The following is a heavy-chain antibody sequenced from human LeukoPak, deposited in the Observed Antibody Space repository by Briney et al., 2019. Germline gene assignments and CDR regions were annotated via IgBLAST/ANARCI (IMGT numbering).Heavy chain of an antibody. V-gene: IGHV3-74*01. CDR1: GFTFNNYW. Sequence: GGSLRLSCAASGFTFNNYWIHWVRQVPGKGLVWVSRIKRDGSGTTYADSVKGRVTISRDNAKSTLYLQMNSLRAEDTAVYYCARSNGFGMDVWGQGTTVTVSS. CDR3: ARSNGFGMDV. D-gene: IGHD2-8*01. CDR2: IKRDGSGT. J-gene: IGHJ6*02.